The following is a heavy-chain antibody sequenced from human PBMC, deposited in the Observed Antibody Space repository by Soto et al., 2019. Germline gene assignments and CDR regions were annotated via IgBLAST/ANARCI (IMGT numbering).Heavy chain of an antibody. CDR3: VKHRVNQSGAVDI. V-gene: IGHV3-23*01. D-gene: IGHD2-8*02. CDR1: GFTLCTYA. Sequence: EVQLFESGGGLVQPGGSLRLSCVASGFTLCTYAISWVRQAPGKGLEWVSGITGSGGSTYYADSVKGRCTIYRDNSKSTVSLHTNSLRAEDTAVYYCVKHRVNQSGAVDILGQGTMVTDSS. J-gene: IGHJ3*02. CDR2: ITGSGGST.